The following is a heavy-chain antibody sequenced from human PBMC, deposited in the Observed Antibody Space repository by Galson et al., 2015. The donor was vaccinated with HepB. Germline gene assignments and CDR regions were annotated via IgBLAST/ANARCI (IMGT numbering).Heavy chain of an antibody. D-gene: IGHD6-13*01. CDR1: GFIFSSFG. V-gene: IGHV3-33*01. CDR3: AREGQYASSCMDY. CDR2: IWSDGSNK. Sequence: SLRLSCAASGFIFSSFGMHWVRQAPGKGLEWVGVIWSDGSNKYYADFVKGRFTISRDNSKNTVYLRMNSLRVEDTAVYYCAREGQYASSCMDYWGQGTLVTVSS. J-gene: IGHJ4*02.